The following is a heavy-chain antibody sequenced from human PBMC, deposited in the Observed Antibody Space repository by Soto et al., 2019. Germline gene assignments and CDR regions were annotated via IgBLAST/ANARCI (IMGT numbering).Heavy chain of an antibody. V-gene: IGHV3-7*01. J-gene: IGHJ4*02. CDR3: AVVSIAAVVDF. Sequence: PGGSLTLSCAASGFIFSNFWINWVRQAPGKGLEWVASINQDGSEKYYVDSVKGRFTISRDNAKNSLYLQMNSLRAEDTAVYYCAVVSIAAVVDFWGQGTLVTVSS. D-gene: IGHD6-25*01. CDR1: GFIFSNFW. CDR2: INQDGSEK.